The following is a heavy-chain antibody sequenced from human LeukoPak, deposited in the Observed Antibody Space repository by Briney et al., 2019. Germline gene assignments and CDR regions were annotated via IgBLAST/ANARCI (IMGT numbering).Heavy chain of an antibody. CDR3: ATYGGDAFDI. V-gene: IGHV4-31*03. CDR2: INYSGST. D-gene: IGHD4-23*01. J-gene: IGHJ3*02. Sequence: SETLSLTCTVSGGSISSGGHYWSWIRQRPGKGLEWIGYINYSGSTYYNPSLRSRVSISVDTSKNQFSLKLSSVTAADTAVYYCATYGGDAFDIWGQGTMVTVSS. CDR1: GGSISSGGHY.